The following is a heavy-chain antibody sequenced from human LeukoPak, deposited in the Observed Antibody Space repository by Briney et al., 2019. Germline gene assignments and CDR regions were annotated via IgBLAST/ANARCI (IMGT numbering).Heavy chain of an antibody. CDR3: ARDRWEWELPGAFDI. CDR1: GGSISSYY. CDR2: IYYSGST. J-gene: IGHJ3*02. Sequence: SETLSLTCTVSGGSISSYYWSWIRQPPGKGLEWIGYIYYSGSTNYNPSLKSRVTISVDTSKNQFSLKLSSVTAADTAVYYCARDRWEWELPGAFDIWGQGTMVTVSS. D-gene: IGHD1-26*01. V-gene: IGHV4-59*01.